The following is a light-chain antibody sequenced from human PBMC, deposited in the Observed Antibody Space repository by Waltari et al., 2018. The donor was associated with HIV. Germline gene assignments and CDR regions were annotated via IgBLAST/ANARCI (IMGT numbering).Light chain of an antibody. V-gene: IGKV1-5*03. J-gene: IGKJ2*01. Sequence: DIQMTQSPSTLSASVGDSVTITCRASQSISSWLAWYQQKPGKAPKLLIFKTSSLENGVPSRFRGRGSGTEFTLTISGLQPEDFATYYCQQYNTFSPYTFGQGTKLEIK. CDR3: QQYNTFSPYT. CDR2: KTS. CDR1: QSISSW.